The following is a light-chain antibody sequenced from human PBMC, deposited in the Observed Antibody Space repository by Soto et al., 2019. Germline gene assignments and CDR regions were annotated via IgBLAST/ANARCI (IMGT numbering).Light chain of an antibody. CDR3: AAWDDSLSGLV. CDR1: NSNIGINY. Sequence: QAVVAQPPSASGTPGQRVTISCSGSNSNIGINYVYWYQQLPGTAPKLLIYRNNQRPSGVPDRFSGSKSGTSASLAISGLRSEDDADYHCAAWDDSLSGLVFGGGTKLTVL. J-gene: IGLJ2*01. CDR2: RNN. V-gene: IGLV1-47*01.